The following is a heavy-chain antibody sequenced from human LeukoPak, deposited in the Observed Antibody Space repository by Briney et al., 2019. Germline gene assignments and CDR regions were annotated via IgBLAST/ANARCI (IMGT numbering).Heavy chain of an antibody. Sequence: SQTLSLTCAVYGGSFSGYYWSWIRQPPGKGLEWIGEINHSGSTNYNPSLKSRVTISVDTSKNQFSLKLSSVTAADTAVYYCARGRSGSSRGYYYYMDVWGKGTTVTVSS. J-gene: IGHJ6*03. CDR3: ARGRSGSSRGYYYYMDV. CDR2: INHSGST. V-gene: IGHV4-34*01. CDR1: GGSFSGYY. D-gene: IGHD1-26*01.